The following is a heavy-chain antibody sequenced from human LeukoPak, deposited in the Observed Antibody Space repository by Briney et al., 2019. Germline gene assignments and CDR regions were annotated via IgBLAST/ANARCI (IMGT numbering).Heavy chain of an antibody. CDR2: ISAYNGNT. CDR3: ARAEQYQLLLH. CDR1: GYTLTELS. Sequence: GASVKVSCKVSGYTLTELSMHWVRQAPGKGLEWMGWISAYNGNTNYAQKLQGRVTMTTDTSTSTAYLDLRSLRSDDTAVYYCARAEQYQLLLHWGQGTLVTVSS. D-gene: IGHD2-2*01. V-gene: IGHV1-18*01. J-gene: IGHJ4*02.